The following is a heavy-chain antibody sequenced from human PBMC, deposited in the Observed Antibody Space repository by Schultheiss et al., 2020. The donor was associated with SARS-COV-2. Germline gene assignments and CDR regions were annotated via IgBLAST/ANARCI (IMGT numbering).Heavy chain of an antibody. V-gene: IGHV1-18*04. CDR2: ISAYNGNT. J-gene: IGHJ4*02. D-gene: IGHD4-17*01. CDR3: ARGLRVTIDY. CDR1: GYTFTSYG. Sequence: ASVKVSCKASGYTFTSYGISWVRQAPGQGLEWMGWISAYNGNTNYAQKFQGRVTITADESTSTAYMELRSLRSDDTAVYYCARGLRVTIDYWGQGTLVTVSS.